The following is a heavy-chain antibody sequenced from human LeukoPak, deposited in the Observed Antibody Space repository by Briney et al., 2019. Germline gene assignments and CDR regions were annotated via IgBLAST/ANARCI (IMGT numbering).Heavy chain of an antibody. V-gene: IGHV4-31*11. J-gene: IGHJ5*02. CDR2: IYYSGST. Sequence: SETLSLTCAVSDGSIHSGGYYWSWIRQHPGKGLEWIGYIYYSGSTYYNPSLKSRVTISVDTSKNQFSLKLSSVTAADTAVYYCASSLYYDFWSGYYSSRVIWFDPWGQGTLVTVSS. CDR1: DGSIHSGGYY. D-gene: IGHD3-3*01. CDR3: ASSLYYDFWSGYYSSRVIWFDP.